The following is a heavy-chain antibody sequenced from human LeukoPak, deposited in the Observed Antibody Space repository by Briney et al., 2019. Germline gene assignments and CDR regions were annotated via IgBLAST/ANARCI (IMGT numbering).Heavy chain of an antibody. CDR1: GFTFSSYS. CDR3: AKGVKGYSNTAFDY. CDR2: ISSSSSYI. D-gene: IGHD4-11*01. V-gene: IGHV3-21*04. J-gene: IGHJ4*02. Sequence: GGSLRLSCAASGFTFSSYSMNWVRQAPGKGLEWVSSISSSSSYIYYADSVKGRFTISRDNSKNTLYLQMNSLRAEDTAVYYCAKGVKGYSNTAFDYWGQGTLVTVSS.